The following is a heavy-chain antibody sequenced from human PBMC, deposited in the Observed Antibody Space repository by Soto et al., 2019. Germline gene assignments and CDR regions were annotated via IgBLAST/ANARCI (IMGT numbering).Heavy chain of an antibody. CDR1: GYTFTGYY. CDR3: AREGRWYSGYDQGHKYYFDY. CDR2: INPNSGGT. J-gene: IGHJ4*02. V-gene: IGHV1-2*04. Sequence: ASVKVSCKASGYTFTGYYMHWVRQAPGQGLEWMGWINPNSGGTNYAQKFQGWVTMTRDTSISTAYMELSRLRSDDTAVYYCAREGRWYSGYDQGHKYYFDYWGQGTLVTVSS. D-gene: IGHD5-12*01.